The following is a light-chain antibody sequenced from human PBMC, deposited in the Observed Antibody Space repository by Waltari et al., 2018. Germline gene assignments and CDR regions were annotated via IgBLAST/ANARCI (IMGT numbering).Light chain of an antibody. J-gene: IGLJ3*02. CDR2: DVT. V-gene: IGLV2-11*01. CDR3: CSYAGSITFWV. Sequence: QSALTQPRSVSGSPGQSVTISCTGTSSDVGGYNYVSWYQHHPGKAPKLIIDDVTKRPSGVPDRFSASKSDNTASLTISGLRAEDEADYYCCSYAGSITFWVFGGGTKLTVL. CDR1: SSDVGGYNY.